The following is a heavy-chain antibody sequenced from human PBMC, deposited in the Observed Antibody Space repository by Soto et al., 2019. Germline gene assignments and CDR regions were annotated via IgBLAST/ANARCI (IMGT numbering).Heavy chain of an antibody. CDR2: ISSSSSYT. Sequence: GGSLRLSCAASGFTFSDYYMSWIRQAPGKGLEWVSYISSSSSYTNYADSVKGRFTISRDNAKNSLYLQMNSLRAEDTAVYYCAGDGYCSSTSCYEDYYYYGMDVWGQGTTVTVS. J-gene: IGHJ6*02. D-gene: IGHD2-2*03. CDR1: GFTFSDYY. CDR3: AGDGYCSSTSCYEDYYYYGMDV. V-gene: IGHV3-11*06.